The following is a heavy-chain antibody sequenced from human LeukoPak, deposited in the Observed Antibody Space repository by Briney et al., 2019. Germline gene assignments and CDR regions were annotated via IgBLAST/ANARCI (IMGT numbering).Heavy chain of an antibody. CDR2: ISTNTGNP. CDR1: GYTFTSYA. J-gene: IGHJ5*02. CDR3: ARDVLDIVVVVAAKRANWFDP. Sequence: ASVKVSCKASGYTFTSYAMNWVRQAPGQGLEWMGWISTNTGNPTYAQGFTGRFVFSLDTSVSTAYLQISSLKAEDTAVYYCARDVLDIVVVVAAKRANWFDPWGQGTLVTVSS. V-gene: IGHV7-4-1*02. D-gene: IGHD2-15*01.